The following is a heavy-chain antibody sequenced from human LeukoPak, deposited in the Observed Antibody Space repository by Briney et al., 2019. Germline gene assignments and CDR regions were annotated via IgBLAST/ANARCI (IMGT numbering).Heavy chain of an antibody. CDR1: GGSFSGYY. CDR2: IYYSGST. Sequence: SSETLSLTCAVYGGSFSGYYWSWIRQPPGKGLEWIGSIYYSGSTYYNPSLKSRVTISVDTSKNQFSLKLSSVTAADTAVYYCASEDRSSTLDYWGQGTLVTVSS. CDR3: ASEDRSSTLDY. V-gene: IGHV4-34*01. J-gene: IGHJ4*02.